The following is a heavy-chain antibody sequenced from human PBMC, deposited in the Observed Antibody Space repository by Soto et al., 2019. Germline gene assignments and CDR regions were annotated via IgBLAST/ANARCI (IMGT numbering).Heavy chain of an antibody. V-gene: IGHV3-23*01. J-gene: IGHJ6*02. CDR1: GFTFSSYA. D-gene: IGHD2-15*01. CDR3: AKGYQRRYGGKGSGYYYYGMDV. CDR2: ISGSGGST. Sequence: GGSLRLSCAASGFTFSSYAMSWVRQAPGKGLEWVSAISGSGGSTYYADSVKGRFTISRDNSKNTLYLQMNSLRAEDTAVYYCAKGYQRRYGGKGSGYYYYGMDVWGQGTTVTVSS.